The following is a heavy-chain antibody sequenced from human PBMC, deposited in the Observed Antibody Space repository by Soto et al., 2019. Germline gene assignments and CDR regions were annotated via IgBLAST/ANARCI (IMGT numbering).Heavy chain of an antibody. D-gene: IGHD2-2*01. CDR3: ARRYCISTSCHYYGMDV. Sequence: QVQLVQSGAEVKKPGSSVKVSCKASGGTFSTYTVSWVRQAPGQGLEWMGGIIPIFRTANYAQKFQGRVTVTADESTSTAYMELSSLRSEDTAVYYCARRYCISTSCHYYGMDVWGQWTTVTVSS. V-gene: IGHV1-69*12. CDR2: IIPIFRTA. CDR1: GGTFSTYT. J-gene: IGHJ6*02.